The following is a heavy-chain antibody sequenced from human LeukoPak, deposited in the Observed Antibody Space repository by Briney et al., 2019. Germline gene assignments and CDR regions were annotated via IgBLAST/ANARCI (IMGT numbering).Heavy chain of an antibody. CDR3: ARDEPEPHYYDSSGYSFFDY. CDR1: GGTFSSYA. Sequence: ASVKVSCKASGGTFSSYAISWVRQAPGQGLEWMGRINPILGIANYAQKFQGRVTITADKSTSTAYMELSSLRSEDTAVYYCARDEPEPHYYDSSGYSFFDYWGQGTLVTVSS. J-gene: IGHJ4*02. D-gene: IGHD3-22*01. CDR2: INPILGIA. V-gene: IGHV1-69*04.